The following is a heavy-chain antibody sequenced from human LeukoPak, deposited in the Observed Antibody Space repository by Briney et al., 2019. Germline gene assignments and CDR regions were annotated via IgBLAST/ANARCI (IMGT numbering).Heavy chain of an antibody. CDR1: GGSFSGYY. V-gene: IGHV4-34*01. CDR3: ARRPLGYCSSTSCPTPYYFDY. J-gene: IGHJ4*02. Sequence: SETLSLTCAVYGGSFSGYYWSWIRQPPGKGLEWIGEINHSGSTNYNPSLKSRATISVDTSKNQFSLKLSPVTAADTAVYYCARRPLGYCSSTSCPTPYYFDYWGQGTLVTVSS. CDR2: INHSGST. D-gene: IGHD2-2*01.